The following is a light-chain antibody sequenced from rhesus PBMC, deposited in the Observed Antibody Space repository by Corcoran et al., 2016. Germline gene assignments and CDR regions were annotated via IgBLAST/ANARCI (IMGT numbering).Light chain of an antibody. CDR3: MSYTSSITFI. Sequence: QAAPTQSPSVSGSPGQSVTISCTGSSSDIGAYNRVSWYQQHPGKAPKLIIYEVTERPSGVSECFSGSKSGNTASLTISGLPTEDEADYFCMSYTSSITFIFGTGTRLTVL. V-gene: IGLV2-13*03. J-gene: IGLJ1*01. CDR1: SSDIGAYNR. CDR2: EVT.